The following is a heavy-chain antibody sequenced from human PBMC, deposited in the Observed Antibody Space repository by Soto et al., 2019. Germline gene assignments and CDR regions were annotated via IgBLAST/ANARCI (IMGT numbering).Heavy chain of an antibody. CDR2: ISAYNGNT. CDR1: GYTFTSYG. V-gene: IGHV1-18*01. J-gene: IGHJ4*02. CDR3: ARDAGVSGELYY. Sequence: QVQLVQSGAEVKKPGASVKVSCKASGYTFTSYGISWVRQAPGQGLEWMGWISAYNGNTNYAQKLQGRVTMTTDTSPSAAYMERRGLRSDDTAVYYCARDAGVSGELYYWGQGTLVTVSS. D-gene: IGHD3-16*01.